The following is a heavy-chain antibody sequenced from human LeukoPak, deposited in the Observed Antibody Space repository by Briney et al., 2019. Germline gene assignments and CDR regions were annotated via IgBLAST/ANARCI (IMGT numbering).Heavy chain of an antibody. CDR1: GDSVSSKSGG. Sequence: SQTLSLTCGISGDSVSSKSGGWNWIRQSPSRGLEWLGRTYYTSKWYNEYAVYMKSRITINSDTSKNQSSLHLDSVTPEDTAVYYCAREQLWSGPNRFDSWGQGTLVTVSS. J-gene: IGHJ5*01. D-gene: IGHD3-10*02. CDR2: TYYTSKWYN. CDR3: AREQLWSGPNRFDS. V-gene: IGHV6-1*01.